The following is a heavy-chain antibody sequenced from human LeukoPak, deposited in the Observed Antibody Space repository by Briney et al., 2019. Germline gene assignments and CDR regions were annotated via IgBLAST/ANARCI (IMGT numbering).Heavy chain of an antibody. CDR2: IQSGGGT. J-gene: IGHJ3*02. Sequence: PGGSLTLSCAASGFTVSSNFMSWVRQAPGKGLEWISIIQSGGGTSYADSVKGRFTISRDNSKNTLYLQMNSLRAEDTALYYCARGDDSSGWRGAAFDIWGQGTMVTVSS. V-gene: IGHV3-66*01. CDR3: ARGDDSSGWRGAAFDI. D-gene: IGHD6-19*01. CDR1: GFTVSSNF.